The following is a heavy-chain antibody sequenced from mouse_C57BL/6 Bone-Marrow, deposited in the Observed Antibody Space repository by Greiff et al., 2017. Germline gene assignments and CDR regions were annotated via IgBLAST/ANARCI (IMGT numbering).Heavy chain of an antibody. CDR2: INPSSGYT. V-gene: IGHV1-4*01. J-gene: IGHJ3*01. CDR1: GYTFTSYM. CDR3: ARGGSLFAY. Sequence: VQLQQSGAELARPGASVKMSCKASGYTFTSYMMHWVKQRPGQGLEWIGYINPSSGYTKYNQKFKDKATLTADKSSSTAYMQLSSLTSEDSAVYYCARGGSLFAYWGQGTLVTVSA.